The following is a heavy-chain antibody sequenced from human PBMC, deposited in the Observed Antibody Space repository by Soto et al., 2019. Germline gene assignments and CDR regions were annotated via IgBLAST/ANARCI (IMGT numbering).Heavy chain of an antibody. V-gene: IGHV1-69*12. CDR1: GGTFSNYV. D-gene: IGHD2-21*02. Sequence: QVQLVQYGAELKKPGSSVKVACKAPGGTFSNYVINWVRQAPGQGLEWMGDIIPIFDTTHYAQNFQGRVTLTADESTATAYMELSSLRSEDTGVYYCARDQSRPRTYGGNSLDYWGPGTLVTGSS. CDR3: ARDQSRPRTYGGNSLDY. CDR2: IIPIFDTT. J-gene: IGHJ4*02.